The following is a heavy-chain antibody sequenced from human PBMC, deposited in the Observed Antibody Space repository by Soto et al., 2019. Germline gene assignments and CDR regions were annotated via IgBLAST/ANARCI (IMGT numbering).Heavy chain of an antibody. CDR3: AKDRGQKLVVGKWFDP. CDR1: GFTFSSNG. J-gene: IGHJ5*02. Sequence: QVQLVESGGGVVQPGRSLRLSCAASGFTFSSNGMHWVRQAPDKGLEWVAVISDDGSIKYYADSVKGRFTVSRDNSKNTLYLQRNSLRAEDTAVYYCAKDRGQKLVVGKWFDPWGQGTLVSVSS. CDR2: ISDDGSIK. V-gene: IGHV3-30*18. D-gene: IGHD6-13*01.